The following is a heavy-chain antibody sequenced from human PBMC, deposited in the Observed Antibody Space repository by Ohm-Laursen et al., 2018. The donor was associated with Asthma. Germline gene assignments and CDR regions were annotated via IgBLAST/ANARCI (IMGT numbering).Heavy chain of an antibody. D-gene: IGHD6-13*01. V-gene: IGHV3-7*01. J-gene: IGHJ4*02. CDR1: GFTFSNHW. CDR3: AKDGYSSSWYFDY. CDR2: INQDGSIW. Sequence: GSLRLSCSASGFTFSNHWMTWVRQAPGRGLEWVANINQDGSIWGYVDSVKGRFAISGDNAHNSLYLQMNSLRAEDTAVYYCAKDGYSSSWYFDYWGQGTLVTVSS.